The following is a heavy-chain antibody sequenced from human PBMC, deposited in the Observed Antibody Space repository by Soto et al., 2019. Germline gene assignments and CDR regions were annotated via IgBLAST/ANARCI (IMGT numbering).Heavy chain of an antibody. CDR3: AKDQGFGELLSPAAFDI. D-gene: IGHD3-10*01. Sequence: GGSLELTCAASGVTFDDYAMHWVRQAPGKGLEWVSGISWNSGSIGYADSVKGRFTISRDNSKNTLYLQMNSLRAEGTAVYYCAKDQGFGELLSPAAFDIWGQGIMVTVSS. V-gene: IGHV3-9*01. CDR1: GVTFDDYA. J-gene: IGHJ3*02. CDR2: ISWNSGSI.